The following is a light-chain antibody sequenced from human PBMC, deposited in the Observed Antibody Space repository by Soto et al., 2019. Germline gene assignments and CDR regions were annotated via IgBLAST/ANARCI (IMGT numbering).Light chain of an antibody. J-gene: IGLJ1*01. Sequence: QSALTQPASVSGSPGQSITISCTGTSSDVGGYNYVSWYQQHPGKAPKLMIYEVSNRPSGVSNRFSGSKSGNTASLTMSGLQAEDEADYFCSSYGSTSTRYVFGTGTKLTVL. CDR2: EVS. CDR1: SSDVGGYNY. CDR3: SSYGSTSTRYV. V-gene: IGLV2-14*01.